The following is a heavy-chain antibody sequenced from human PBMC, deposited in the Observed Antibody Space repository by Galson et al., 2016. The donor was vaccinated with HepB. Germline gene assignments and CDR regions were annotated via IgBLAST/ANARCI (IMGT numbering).Heavy chain of an antibody. Sequence: SLRLSCAASGFTFANYGMHWVRQAPGKGLEWLAIISYDGSKQYYGDSMRGRITISRDNSNNTLFLEMNSLRRDDTAIYLCAKDGQWLVRRSFDYWGQGALVTVAS. CDR2: ISYDGSKQ. CDR3: AKDGQWLVRRSFDY. V-gene: IGHV3-30*18. CDR1: GFTFANYG. D-gene: IGHD6-19*01. J-gene: IGHJ4*02.